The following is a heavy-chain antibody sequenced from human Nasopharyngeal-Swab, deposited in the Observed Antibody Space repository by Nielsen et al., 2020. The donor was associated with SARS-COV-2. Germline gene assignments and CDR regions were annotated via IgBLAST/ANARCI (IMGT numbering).Heavy chain of an antibody. CDR1: GFTFDDYA. J-gene: IGHJ4*02. CDR2: ISGDGGST. V-gene: IGHV3-43*02. Sequence: GESLKISCAASGFTFDDYAMHWVRQAPGKGLEWVSLISGDGGSTYYADSVKGRFTISRDNSKNSLYLQMNSLRTEDTALYYCANEGGYSGHGTFDYWGRGTLVTVSS. D-gene: IGHD5-12*01. CDR3: ANEGGYSGHGTFDY.